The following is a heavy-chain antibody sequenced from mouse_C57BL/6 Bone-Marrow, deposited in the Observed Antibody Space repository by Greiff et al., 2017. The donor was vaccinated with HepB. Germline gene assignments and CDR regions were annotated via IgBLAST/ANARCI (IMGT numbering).Heavy chain of an antibody. D-gene: IGHD2-3*01. CDR2: ISYDGSN. Sequence: EVKLMESGPGLVKPSQSLSLTCSVTGYSITGGYYWTWIRQFPGNKLEWMGYISYDGSNNYNPSLKNRISITRDTSKNQFFLKFNSVTTEDTATYYCAREGVYDGFAWFAYWGQGTLVTVSA. CDR1: GYSITGGYY. CDR3: AREGVYDGFAWFAY. V-gene: IGHV3-6*01. J-gene: IGHJ3*01.